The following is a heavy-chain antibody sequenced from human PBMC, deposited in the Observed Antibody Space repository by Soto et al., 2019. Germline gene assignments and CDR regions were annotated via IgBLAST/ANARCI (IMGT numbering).Heavy chain of an antibody. V-gene: IGHV4-30-2*01. J-gene: IGHJ4*02. D-gene: IGHD3-10*01. CDR2: IYHSGST. CDR3: ARENNVLPGGYFDY. CDR1: GGSISSGGYS. Sequence: QLQLQESGSGLVKPSQTLSLTCAVSGGSISSGGYSWSWIRQPPGKGLEWIGYIYHSGSTYYNPSPTRRVTISVDRSKNQCSLKLSSLTAADTAVYYCARENNVLPGGYFDYWGQGTLVTVSS.